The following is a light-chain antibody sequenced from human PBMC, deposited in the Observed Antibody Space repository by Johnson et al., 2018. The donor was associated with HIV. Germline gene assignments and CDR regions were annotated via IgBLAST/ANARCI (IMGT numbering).Light chain of an antibody. CDR1: SSNIGNNY. CDR2: DNN. V-gene: IGLV1-51*01. Sequence: QSVLTQPPSVSAAPGQKVTISCSGSSSNIGNNYVSWYQQLPGTAPKLLIYDNNKRPSGIPDRFSGSKSGTSATLGITGLQTGDAADYYCGTWVISLSYVFGTGTKVTVL. CDR3: GTWVISLSYV. J-gene: IGLJ1*01.